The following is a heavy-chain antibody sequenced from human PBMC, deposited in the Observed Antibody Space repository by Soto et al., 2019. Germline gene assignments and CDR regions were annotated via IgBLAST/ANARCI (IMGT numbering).Heavy chain of an antibody. Sequence: PXVCFRLSCVACGFSLANFPMNWLRQTPGKRLEWISYISPRVDNIYYAESVKGRFTISRDNARNSLFLQMNSLRDEDAALYYCAKGTHPHIGWPYYFDYWRHGVPVTVSS. V-gene: IGHV3-48*02. J-gene: IGHJ4*01. D-gene: IGHD6-19*01. CDR1: GFSLANFP. CDR3: AKGTHPHIGWPYYFDY. CDR2: ISPRVDNI.